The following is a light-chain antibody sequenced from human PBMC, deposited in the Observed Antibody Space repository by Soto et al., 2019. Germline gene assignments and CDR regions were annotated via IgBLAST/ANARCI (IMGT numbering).Light chain of an antibody. CDR2: EVS. CDR1: SSDIGGHNY. V-gene: IGLV2-14*01. CDR3: GGWDDSLSGPV. Sequence: QSALTQPASVSGSPGQSITVSCTGTSSDIGGHNYVSWYQQHPGKVPKLIIYEVSNRPSGVSNRFSGSKSGTSASLAISGLRSEDEADYYCGGWDDSLSGPVFGGGTKLTVL. J-gene: IGLJ2*01.